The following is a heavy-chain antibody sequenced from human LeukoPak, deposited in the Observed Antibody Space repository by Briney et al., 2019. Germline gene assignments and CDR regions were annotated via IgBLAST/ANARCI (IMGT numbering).Heavy chain of an antibody. Sequence: QPGGSLRLSCAASGFTFSSYGMHWVRQAPGKGLEWVAVIWYDGSNKYYADSVKGRFTISRDNAKNSLYLQMNSLRAEDTAVYYCAREYYYDSSGYYIPYFFDYWGQGTLVTVSS. CDR2: IWYDGSNK. J-gene: IGHJ4*02. V-gene: IGHV3-33*01. CDR1: GFTFSSYG. CDR3: AREYYYDSSGYYIPYFFDY. D-gene: IGHD3-22*01.